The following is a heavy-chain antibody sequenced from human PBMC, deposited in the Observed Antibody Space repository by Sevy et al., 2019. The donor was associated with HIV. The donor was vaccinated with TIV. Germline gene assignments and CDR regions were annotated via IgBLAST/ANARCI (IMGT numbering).Heavy chain of an antibody. CDR2: IWYDGSNK. V-gene: IGHV3-33*06. Sequence: GGSLRLSCAASGFTYSSYGMHWVRQAPGKGLEWVAVIWYDGSNKEYADSVKGRFTISRDNSKNTLYLQMNSLRAEDTAVYYCAKDVPDQSWYDDFWSGSPCFDYWGRGTLVTVSS. D-gene: IGHD3-3*01. J-gene: IGHJ4*02. CDR1: GFTYSSYG. CDR3: AKDVPDQSWYDDFWSGSPCFDY.